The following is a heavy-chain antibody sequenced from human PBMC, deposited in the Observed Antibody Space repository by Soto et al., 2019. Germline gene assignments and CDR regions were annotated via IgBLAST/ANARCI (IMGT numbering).Heavy chain of an antibody. D-gene: IGHD1-26*01. V-gene: IGHV4-38-2*02. J-gene: IGHJ4*02. CDR3: ARDPVGGRSAPFDY. Sequence: SDTLSLTCAVSGDSISNGYDWGWIRQPPGKGLEWIGNVYHSGSTYYNPSLKSRVTISVDTSKNQFSLKLTSLTAADTAVYYCARDPVGGRSAPFDYWGQGTLVTVSS. CDR1: GDSISNGYD. CDR2: VYHSGST.